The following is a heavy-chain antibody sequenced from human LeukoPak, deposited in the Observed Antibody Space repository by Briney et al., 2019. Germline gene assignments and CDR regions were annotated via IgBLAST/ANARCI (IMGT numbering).Heavy chain of an antibody. V-gene: IGHV1-69*06. CDR2: IIPIFGTA. CDR3: ARAVLMVYAIPYMDV. CDR1: GYTFTSYD. Sequence: EASVKVSCKASGYTFTSYDINWVRQATGQGLEWMGGIIPIFGTANYAQKFQGRVTITADKSTSTAYMELSSLRSEDTAVYYCARAVLMVYAIPYMDVWGKGTTVTVSS. D-gene: IGHD2-8*01. J-gene: IGHJ6*03.